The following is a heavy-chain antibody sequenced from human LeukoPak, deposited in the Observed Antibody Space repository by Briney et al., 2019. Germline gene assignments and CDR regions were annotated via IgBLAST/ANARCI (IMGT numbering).Heavy chain of an antibody. CDR3: AKNGDRGAYCSGGSCYPYYYYYIDV. J-gene: IGHJ6*03. CDR1: GFTFSSYG. Sequence: PGGSLRLSCAASGFTFSSYGMSWVRQAPGKGLEWVSAISATGGTTYYADSVKCRVTISRDNSKYTLYLQMNSLRAEDTAIYYCAKNGDRGAYCSGGSCYPYYYYYIDVWGKGTTVTISS. V-gene: IGHV3-23*01. D-gene: IGHD2-15*01. CDR2: ISATGGTT.